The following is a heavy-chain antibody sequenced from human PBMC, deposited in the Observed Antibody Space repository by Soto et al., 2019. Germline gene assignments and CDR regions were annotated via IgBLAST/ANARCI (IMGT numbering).Heavy chain of an antibody. CDR3: AKDLGFCSGGRCYSDYHQYGMHV. CDR1: GFTFSNFG. CDR2: ISFDGSNK. J-gene: IGHJ6*02. Sequence: QVQLVESGGGVVQPGRSLRLSCAASGFTFSNFGVHWVRQAPGKGLEWVAVISFDGSNKYYADSVQGRFTISRDNSKNTLYLQMNSLRAEDTAVYYCAKDLGFCSGGRCYSDYHQYGMHVWGQGTTVTVSS. V-gene: IGHV3-30*18. D-gene: IGHD2-15*01.